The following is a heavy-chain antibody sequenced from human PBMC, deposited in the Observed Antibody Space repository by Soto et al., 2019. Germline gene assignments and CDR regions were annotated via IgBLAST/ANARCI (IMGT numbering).Heavy chain of an antibody. Sequence: GGSLRLSCGVSGFTMTDYYMSWIRHSPGEWLEWVSHISSVGTTTYYADSAQGRFSISMDNAKNSLYMAINSLSAEDTAVSYCARDQEGSGSHWLGYNYYAMDVWGQGTTVTVSS. CDR2: ISSVGTTT. D-gene: IGHD3-10*01. CDR1: GFTMTDYY. CDR3: ARDQEGSGSHWLGYNYYAMDV. V-gene: IGHV3-11*01. J-gene: IGHJ6*02.